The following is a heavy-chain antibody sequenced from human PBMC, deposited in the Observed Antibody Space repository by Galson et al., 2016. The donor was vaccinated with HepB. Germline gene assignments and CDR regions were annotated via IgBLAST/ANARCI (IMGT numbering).Heavy chain of an antibody. CDR1: GGAFSSYA. V-gene: IGHV1-69*06. Sequence: SVKVSCKASGGAFSSYAISWVRQAPGRGLEWMGGIIPIFGKAMYAQKFRGKVTISADMSTSTAYMVLSSLRSEDTAVYYCARSNRWYNQYSWFDPWGQGTLVTVSS. J-gene: IGHJ5*02. CDR3: ARSNRWYNQYSWFDP. CDR2: IIPIFGKA. D-gene: IGHD6-13*01.